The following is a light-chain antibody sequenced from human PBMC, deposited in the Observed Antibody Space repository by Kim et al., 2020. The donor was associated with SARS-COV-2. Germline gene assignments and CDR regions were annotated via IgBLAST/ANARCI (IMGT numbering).Light chain of an antibody. CDR1: QDIRDF. CDR3: QTFNGAPYT. V-gene: IGKV1-27*01. CDR2: GAS. Sequence: SASVGDKVTITWRASQDIRDFLAWYQQKPGKVPKLLVYGASTLQSGVPSRFSGRGSGTDFTLTITSLQPEDVATYYCQTFNGAPYTFGQGTKLEI. J-gene: IGKJ2*01.